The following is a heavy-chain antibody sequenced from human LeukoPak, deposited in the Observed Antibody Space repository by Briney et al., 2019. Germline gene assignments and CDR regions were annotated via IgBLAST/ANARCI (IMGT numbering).Heavy chain of an antibody. CDR3: ARQHDILTGRNHIDY. J-gene: IGHJ4*02. D-gene: IGHD3-9*01. CDR2: IYPGDSDT. CDR1: GYSFTSYW. V-gene: IGHV5-51*01. Sequence: GESLKISCKGSGYSFTSYWIGWVRQMPGKGLEWMGIIYPGDSDTRYSPSFQGQVTISADKSISTAYLLWSSLKASDTAMYYCARQHDILTGRNHIDYWGQGTLVTVSS.